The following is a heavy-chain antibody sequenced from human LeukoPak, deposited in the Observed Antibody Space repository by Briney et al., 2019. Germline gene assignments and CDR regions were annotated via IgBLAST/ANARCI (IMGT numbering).Heavy chain of an antibody. CDR3: ARGHFCSKSNCYLRPMDV. CDR2: IFYSGST. CDR1: GGSISDYY. D-gene: IGHD3-3*02. Sequence: SEALSLTCTVSGGSISDYYWNWIRQPPGKGLGWIGHIFYSGSTTYNHYLKSRVTMSVDTAKNQFSLIVRSVTAADTAVYYCARGHFCSKSNCYLRPMDVWGKGTTVSVFS. V-gene: IGHV4-59*01. J-gene: IGHJ6*03.